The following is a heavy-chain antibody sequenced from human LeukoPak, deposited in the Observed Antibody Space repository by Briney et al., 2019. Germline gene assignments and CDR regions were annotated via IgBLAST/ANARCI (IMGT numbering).Heavy chain of an antibody. Sequence: AGGSLRLSCAASGFTFSSYSMNWVRQAPGKGLEWVSSISSSSSYIYYADSVKGRFTISRDNAKNSLYLQMNSLRAEDTAVYYCARVSSGWYLFDYWGQGTLVTVSS. CDR2: ISSSSSYI. D-gene: IGHD6-19*01. CDR3: ARVSSGWYLFDY. V-gene: IGHV3-21*01. CDR1: GFTFSSYS. J-gene: IGHJ4*02.